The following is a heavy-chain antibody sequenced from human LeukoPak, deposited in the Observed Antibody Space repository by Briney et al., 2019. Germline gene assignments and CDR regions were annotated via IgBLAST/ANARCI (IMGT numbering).Heavy chain of an antibody. Sequence: PGGSLRLSCAASGFTFSSYWMHWGRQAPGKGLIWVSRIDNNGRNTNYADSVKGRFTISRDNAKNTLYLQMNSLRAEDTAVYYCARGGEGGTFDYWGQGTLVTVSS. J-gene: IGHJ4*02. CDR2: IDNNGRNT. D-gene: IGHD3-16*01. CDR1: GFTFSSYW. V-gene: IGHV3-74*01. CDR3: ARGGEGGTFDY.